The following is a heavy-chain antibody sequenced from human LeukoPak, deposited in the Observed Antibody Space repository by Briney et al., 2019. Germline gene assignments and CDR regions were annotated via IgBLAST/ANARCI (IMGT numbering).Heavy chain of an antibody. Sequence: GGSLRLSCAASGFTFSSYAMSWVRQAPGKGLEWVSAISGSGGSTYHADSVKGRFTISRDNSKNMLYLQMNSLRAEDTAVYYCARTTEGGYTYNYFYYYYMDVWGKGTTVTISS. CDR3: ARTTEGGYTYNYFYYYYMDV. CDR2: ISGSGGST. D-gene: IGHD5-18*01. V-gene: IGHV3-23*01. J-gene: IGHJ6*03. CDR1: GFTFSSYA.